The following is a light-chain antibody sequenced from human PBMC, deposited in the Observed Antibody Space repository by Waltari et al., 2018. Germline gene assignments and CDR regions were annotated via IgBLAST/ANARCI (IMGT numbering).Light chain of an antibody. J-gene: IGLJ3*02. CDR2: EHT. CDR3: GTWDGSLSAWV. V-gene: IGLV1-51*01. Sequence: QPVLTQPPSMSAAPGQKVTISCSGSSSNIGDNFVSWYQQFPGTGPKLLIYEHTERLSGIPDRFSGSQSGTSAALDVTGLQPGDEADYYCGTWDGSLSAWVFGEGTRLTVL. CDR1: SSNIGDNF.